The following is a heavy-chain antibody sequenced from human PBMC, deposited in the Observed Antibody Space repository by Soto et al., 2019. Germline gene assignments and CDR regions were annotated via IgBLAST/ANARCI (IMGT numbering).Heavy chain of an antibody. V-gene: IGHV3-7*01. J-gene: IGHJ6*02. D-gene: IGHD6-6*01. Sequence: GSLRLSCAASGFTFSSYWMSWVRQAPGKGLEWVANIKQDGSEKYYVDSVKGRFTISRDNAKNSLYLQMNSLRAEDTAVYYCASATYSSSSRYYYYYYGMDVWGQGTTVTVSS. CDR1: GFTFSSYW. CDR2: IKQDGSEK. CDR3: ASATYSSSSRYYYYYYGMDV.